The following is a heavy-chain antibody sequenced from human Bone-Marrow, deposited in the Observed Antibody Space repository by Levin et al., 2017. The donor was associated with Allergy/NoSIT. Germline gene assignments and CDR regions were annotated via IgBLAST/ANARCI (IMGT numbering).Heavy chain of an antibody. CDR1: GFTFTTYA. V-gene: IGHV3-33*01. D-gene: IGHD3-22*01. CDR3: ARDSVQVVEPAPDDNNQPSLLMDV. CDR2: IWYDGSNE. J-gene: IGHJ6*02. Sequence: QPGGSLRLSCATSGFTFTTYAIHWVRQAPGKGLEWVAVIWYDGSNEYYADSVRGRFTISRDNSKNTLYLQMNSLRAEDTAVYYCARDSVQVVEPAPDDNNQPSLLMDVWGQGTTVMVSS.